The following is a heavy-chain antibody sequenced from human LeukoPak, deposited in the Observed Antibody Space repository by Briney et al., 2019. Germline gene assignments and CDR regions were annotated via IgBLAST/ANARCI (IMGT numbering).Heavy chain of an antibody. CDR1: GDSVSSSAA. Sequence: SQTLSLTCVISGDSVSSSAAWNWIRQSPSRGLEWLGRTYYRSQWYNDYAVSVKSRITINPDTSKNQFSLQLNPVTPEDTAVFYCARGSPFYFDYWGQGTLVTVSS. D-gene: IGHD6-6*01. CDR2: TYYRSQWYN. V-gene: IGHV6-1*01. CDR3: ARGSPFYFDY. J-gene: IGHJ4*02.